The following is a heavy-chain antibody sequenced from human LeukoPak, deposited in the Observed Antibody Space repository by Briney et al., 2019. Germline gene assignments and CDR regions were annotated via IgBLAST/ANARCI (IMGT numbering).Heavy chain of an antibody. J-gene: IGHJ4*02. D-gene: IGHD1-26*01. CDR3: ARDKLVGDSYFEY. Sequence: GGSLRLSCAASGFTFSRCGMSWVRQAPGKGLEWVSVISDNGGNTYYIDSVKGRFTISRDNAKNSLFLQMNSLRAEDTAVYYCARDKLVGDSYFEYWGQGTLVTVSS. V-gene: IGHV3-23*01. CDR1: GFTFSRCG. CDR2: ISDNGGNT.